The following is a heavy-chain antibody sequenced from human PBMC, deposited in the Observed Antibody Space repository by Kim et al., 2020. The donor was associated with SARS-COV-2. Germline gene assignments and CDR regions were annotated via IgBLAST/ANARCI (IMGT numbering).Heavy chain of an antibody. J-gene: IGHJ4*02. CDR2: IYSGGST. D-gene: IGHD2-15*01. V-gene: IGHV3-66*02. CDR3: ARVRKWWHDPFDY. Sequence: GGSLRLSCAASGFTVSSNYMSWVRQAPGKGLEWVSVIYSGGSTYYADSVKGRFTISRDNSKNTLYLQMNSLRAEDTAVYYCARVRKWWHDPFDYWGQGTLVTVSS. CDR1: GFTVSSNY.